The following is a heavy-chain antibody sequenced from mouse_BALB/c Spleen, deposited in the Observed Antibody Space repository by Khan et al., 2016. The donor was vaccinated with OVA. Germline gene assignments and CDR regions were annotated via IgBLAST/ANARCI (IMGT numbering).Heavy chain of an antibody. CDR2: INTYTGEP. J-gene: IGHJ1*01. Sequence: QIQLVQSGPELKKPGETVKISCKASAYTFTNYGMNWVKQAPGKGLKWMGWINTYTGEPTYTDDFKGRFAFSLETSASTAYLQINNLKNEDIATYFCARGASYWYVDVWGAATTVTVSS. CDR1: AYTFTNYG. CDR3: ARGASYWYVDV. V-gene: IGHV9-1*02.